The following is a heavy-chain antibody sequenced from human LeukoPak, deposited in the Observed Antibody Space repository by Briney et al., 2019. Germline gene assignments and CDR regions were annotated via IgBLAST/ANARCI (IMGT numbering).Heavy chain of an antibody. CDR2: IYYSGST. CDR3: ARASIAARHLFDY. Sequence: SETLSLTCTVSGGSISSGGYYWSWIRQHPGKGLEWIGYIYYSGSTYYNPSLKSRVTISVDTSKNQFPLKLSSVTAADTAVHYCARASIAARHLFDYWGQGTLVTVSS. D-gene: IGHD6-6*01. V-gene: IGHV4-31*03. J-gene: IGHJ4*02. CDR1: GGSISSGGYY.